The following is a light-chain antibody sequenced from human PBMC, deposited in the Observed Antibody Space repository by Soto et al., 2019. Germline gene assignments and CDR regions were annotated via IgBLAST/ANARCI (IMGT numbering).Light chain of an antibody. Sequence: IQMTHSPSTLSASVGDRVTITCRASQSIRSWLAWYQQKPGKAPKLLIYKASSLVSGVPSRFSGSGSGTEFTRTISSLQRDDFATYSCQQDNSLYPVGQGTKLEMK. CDR3: QQDNSLYP. J-gene: IGKJ2*01. CDR1: QSIRSW. CDR2: KAS. V-gene: IGKV1-5*03.